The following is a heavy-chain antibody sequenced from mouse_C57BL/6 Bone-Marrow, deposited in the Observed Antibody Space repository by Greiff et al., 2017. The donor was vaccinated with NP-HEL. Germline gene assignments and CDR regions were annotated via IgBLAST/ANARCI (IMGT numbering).Heavy chain of an antibody. CDR1: GFTFSSYG. Sequence: EVQRVESGGDLVKPGGSLKLSCAASGFTFSSYGMSWVRQTPDKRLEWVATISSGGSYTYYPDSVKGRFTISRDNAKNTLYLQMSSLKSEDTAMYYGARHKGEWLLPWFAYWGQGTLVTVSA. D-gene: IGHD2-3*01. V-gene: IGHV5-6*01. CDR2: ISSGGSYT. J-gene: IGHJ3*01. CDR3: ARHKGEWLLPWFAY.